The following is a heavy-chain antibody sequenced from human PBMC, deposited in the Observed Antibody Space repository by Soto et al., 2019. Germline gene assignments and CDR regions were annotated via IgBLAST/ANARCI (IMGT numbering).Heavy chain of an antibody. J-gene: IGHJ4*02. CDR2: IYYSGST. CDR3: ARDHCSGGSCYSDY. D-gene: IGHD2-15*01. V-gene: IGHV4-59*01. Sequence: SETLSLTCTVSGCSISSYYWSWIRQPPGKGLEWIGYIYYSGSTNYNPSLKSRVTISVDTSKNQFSLKLSSVTAADTAVYYCARDHCSGGSCYSDYWGQGTLVTVSS. CDR1: GCSISSYY.